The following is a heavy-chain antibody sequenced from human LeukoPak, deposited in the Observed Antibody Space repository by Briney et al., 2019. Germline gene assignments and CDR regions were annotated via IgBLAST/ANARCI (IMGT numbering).Heavy chain of an antibody. CDR2: INHSGST. CDR3: ARDRRDYYDSSGYYYPNWLDP. Sequence: PSETLSLTCAVYGGSFSGYYWSWIRQPPGKGLEWIGEINHSGSTNYNPSLKSRVTISVDTSKNQFSLKLSSVTAADTAVYYCARDRRDYYDSSGYYYPNWLDPWGQGTLVTVSS. D-gene: IGHD3-22*01. CDR1: GGSFSGYY. J-gene: IGHJ5*02. V-gene: IGHV4-34*01.